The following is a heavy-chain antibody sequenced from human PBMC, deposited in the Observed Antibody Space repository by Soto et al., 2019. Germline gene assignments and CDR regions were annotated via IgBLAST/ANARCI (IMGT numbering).Heavy chain of an antibody. CDR1: GYTFTTFG. CDR3: ATRSPAFDY. CDR2: ISTDKGNT. Sequence: QGQLVQSGPEVKKPGASVKVSCKTSGYTFTTFGISWVRQAPGQGVEWMGWISTDKGNTNYAQKFQGRVTMTTDTSTSTAYLELRSLRSDDTAVYYCATRSPAFDYWGQGTLVTVSS. J-gene: IGHJ4*02. V-gene: IGHV1-18*01.